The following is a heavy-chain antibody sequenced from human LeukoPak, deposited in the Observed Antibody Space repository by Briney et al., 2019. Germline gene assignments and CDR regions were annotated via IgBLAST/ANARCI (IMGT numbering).Heavy chain of an antibody. D-gene: IGHD1-7*01. CDR2: ISHSGSA. CDR3: SAERAGTIVDF. J-gene: IGHJ4*02. CDR1: GGSISRSDYF. V-gene: IGHV4-30-2*01. Sequence: SETLSLTCTVSGGSISRSDYFWTWVRQPPGKGLEWIGYISHSGSAFYNPSLKSRVTIALDRSKNQFSLRLNSVTAADTAVYYCSAERAGTIVDFWGQGTLVTVSS.